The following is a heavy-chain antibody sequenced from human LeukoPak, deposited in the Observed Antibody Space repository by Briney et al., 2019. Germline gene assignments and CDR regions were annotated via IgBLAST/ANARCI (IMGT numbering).Heavy chain of an antibody. Sequence: SETLSLTCTVSGGSISSYYCSWIRQPAGKGLEWIGRIYTSGSTNYNPSLKSRVTISVDTSKNQFSLKLSSVTAADTAVYYCARGRYSSGWYGAFDIWGQGTMVTVSS. J-gene: IGHJ3*02. CDR3: ARGRYSSGWYGAFDI. CDR2: IYTSGST. V-gene: IGHV4-4*07. CDR1: GGSISSYY. D-gene: IGHD6-19*01.